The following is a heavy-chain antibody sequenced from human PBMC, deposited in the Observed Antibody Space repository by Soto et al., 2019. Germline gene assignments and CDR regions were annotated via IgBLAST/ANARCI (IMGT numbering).Heavy chain of an antibody. CDR2: IKQDGSEK. CDR3: ERDRDSPYGDYAFDI. V-gene: IGHV3-7*01. J-gene: IGHJ3*02. Sequence: GGSLRLSCSASGFTFSTNWMHWVRQAPGKGLEWVANIKQDGSEKYYVDSVKGRFTISRDNAKNSLYLQMNSLRAEDTAVYYCERDRDSPYGDYAFDIWGQGTMVTVSS. CDR1: GFTFSTNW. D-gene: IGHD4-17*01.